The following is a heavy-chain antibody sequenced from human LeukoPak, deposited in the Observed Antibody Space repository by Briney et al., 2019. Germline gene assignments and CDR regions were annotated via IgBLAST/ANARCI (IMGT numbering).Heavy chain of an antibody. CDR2: ISAYNGNT. CDR3: ARDDPYWYFDL. Sequence: GASVKVSCKASSYTFPNYAISWVRQAPGQGLEWMGWISAYNGNTNYAQKLQGRVTMTTDTSTSTAYMELRSLRSDDTAVYYCARDDPYWYFDLWGRGTLVTVSS. CDR1: SYTFPNYA. J-gene: IGHJ2*01. V-gene: IGHV1-18*01.